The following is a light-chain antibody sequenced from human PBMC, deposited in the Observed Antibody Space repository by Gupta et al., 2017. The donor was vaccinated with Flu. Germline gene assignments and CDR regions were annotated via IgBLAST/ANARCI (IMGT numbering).Light chain of an antibody. CDR1: EIIISRS. CDR3: QQYGSSPYT. CDR2: GAS. V-gene: IGKV3-20*01. Sequence: EIVLTRSPGTLYLSPGERATLSCRVSEIIISRSLAWYQQKPGQAPRLLMYGASSRATGIPDRFSGSGSGTDFTLTINRLEPEDFAMYYCQQYGSSPYTFGQGTKLEI. J-gene: IGKJ2*01.